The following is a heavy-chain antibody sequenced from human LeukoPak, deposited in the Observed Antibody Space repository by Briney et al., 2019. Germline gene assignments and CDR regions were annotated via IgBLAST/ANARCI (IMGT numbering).Heavy chain of an antibody. J-gene: IGHJ4*02. CDR3: TRGRFSMLTETYFFDS. D-gene: IGHD2-8*01. V-gene: IGHV4-59*01. Sequence: PSETLSLTRTVSGGSISSYYWTWVRQPPGKALEWVGYIYFSGSTNYNPSLESRLTISLDTPKKQFSLNLTSVTAADTATYYCTRGRFSMLTETYFFDSWGQGSLVIVSS. CDR2: IYFSGST. CDR1: GGSISSYY.